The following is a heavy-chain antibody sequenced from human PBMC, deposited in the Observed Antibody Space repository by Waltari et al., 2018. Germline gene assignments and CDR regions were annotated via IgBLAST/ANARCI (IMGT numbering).Heavy chain of an antibody. J-gene: IGHJ6*02. D-gene: IGHD5-18*01. CDR2: IYHSGST. V-gene: IGHV4-38-2*01. CDR1: GYSISSGYY. Sequence: QVQLQESGPGLVKPSETLSLTCAVSGYSISSGYYWGWIRHPPGKGLEWIGSIYHSGSTYYNPSLKSRVTISVDTSKNQFSLKLSSVTAADTAVYYCARRIQLWVEPYYYGMDVWGQGTTVTVSS. CDR3: ARRIQLWVEPYYYGMDV.